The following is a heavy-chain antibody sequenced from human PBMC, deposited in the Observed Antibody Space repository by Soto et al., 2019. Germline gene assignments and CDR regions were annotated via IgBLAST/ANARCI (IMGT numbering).Heavy chain of an antibody. V-gene: IGHV3-21*01. J-gene: IGHJ4*02. CDR3: AREVDSVPERPETKYSSGFSIFDY. CDR1: GFTFSSYS. D-gene: IGHD6-19*01. CDR2: ISSSSSYI. Sequence: GGSLRLSCAASGFTFSSYSMNWVRQAPGKGLEWVSSISSSSSYIYYADSVKGRFTISRDNAKNSLYLQMNSLRAEDTAVYYCAREVDSVPERPETKYSSGFSIFDYWGQGTLVTVSS.